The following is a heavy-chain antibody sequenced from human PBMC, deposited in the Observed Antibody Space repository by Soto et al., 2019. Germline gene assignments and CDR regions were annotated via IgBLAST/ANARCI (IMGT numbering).Heavy chain of an antibody. CDR1: GFTVSSNY. Sequence: GGSLRLSCAASGFTVSSNYMSWVRQAPGKGLEWVSVIYSGGSTYYGDSVKGRLNISRDNSKNTLYLQMNSLRAEDTSVYYCASTGGDSSGYRGYYYYGMDVWGQGTTVTVSS. V-gene: IGHV3-53*01. D-gene: IGHD3-22*01. J-gene: IGHJ6*02. CDR3: ASTGGDSSGYRGYYYYGMDV. CDR2: IYSGGST.